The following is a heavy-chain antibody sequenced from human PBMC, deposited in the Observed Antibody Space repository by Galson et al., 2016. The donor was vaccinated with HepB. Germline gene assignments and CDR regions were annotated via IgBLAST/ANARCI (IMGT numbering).Heavy chain of an antibody. CDR3: ARGPPRSDFRELLGRSWLDP. CDR1: GGPISSGGYY. D-gene: IGHD3-10*01. CDR2: ISYRGST. J-gene: IGHJ5*02. Sequence: TLSLTCTVSGGPISSGGYYWSWIRQHPGKGLEWIGYISYRGSTYYNPSLKSRVSFSVDTTNNHFSLKLTSVTAADTAVYYCARGPPRSDFRELLGRSWLDPWGQGTLVLVSA. V-gene: IGHV4-31*03.